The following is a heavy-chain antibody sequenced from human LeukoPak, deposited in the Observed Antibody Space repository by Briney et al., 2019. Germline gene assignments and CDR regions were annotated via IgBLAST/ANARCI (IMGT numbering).Heavy chain of an antibody. CDR1: GFTFSSYA. CDR3: AKDRTSSGWDPPDY. CDR2: ISYDGSNK. J-gene: IGHJ4*02. V-gene: IGHV3-30*04. D-gene: IGHD6-19*01. Sequence: GRSLRLSCAASGFTFSSYAIHWVRQAPGKGLEWVALISYDGSNKYYADSVKGRLTISRDNSKNTLYLQVNSLRAEDTAVYHCAKDRTSSGWDPPDYWGQGTLVTVSS.